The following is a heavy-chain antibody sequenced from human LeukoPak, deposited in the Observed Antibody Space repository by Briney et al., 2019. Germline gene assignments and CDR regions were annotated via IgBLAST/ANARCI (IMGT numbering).Heavy chain of an antibody. CDR1: GDSVSSNSAA. D-gene: IGHD1-26*01. Sequence: SQTLSLTCAISGDSVSSNSAAWSWIRQSPSGGLEWLGRTYYRSKWYYEYAVSVKGRITITPDTSKNQFSLRLNSVTPEDTAVYYCASVGGSYYYGMDVWGQGTTVTVSS. CDR2: TYYRSKWYY. V-gene: IGHV6-1*01. J-gene: IGHJ6*02. CDR3: ASVGGSYYYGMDV.